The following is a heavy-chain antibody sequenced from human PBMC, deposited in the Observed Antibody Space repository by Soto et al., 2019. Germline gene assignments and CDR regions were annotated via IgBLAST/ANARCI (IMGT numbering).Heavy chain of an antibody. CDR2: IYWNDDK. D-gene: IGHD3-10*01. CDR3: VHRYASGPFQY. J-gene: IGHJ1*01. CDR1: GFSLTTSGVH. V-gene: IGHV2-5*01. Sequence: QITLKESGPPLVKPTETLTLTCTFSGFSLTTSGVHLGWIRQPPGKALEWLALIYWNDDKRYSPSPKTRLTITRVTSRNQVVLTMTNIEPVDTATSYCVHRYASGPFQYWGQGTLVTVSS.